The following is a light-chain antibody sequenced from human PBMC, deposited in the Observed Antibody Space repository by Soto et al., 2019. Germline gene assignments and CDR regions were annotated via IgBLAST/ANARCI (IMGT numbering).Light chain of an antibody. V-gene: IGKV3-11*01. CDR1: RSVTTF. CDR3: QQRTNWPLT. J-gene: IGKJ4*01. CDR2: DAS. Sequence: EIVLTQSPATLSLSPGERATLSCRASRSVTTFLAWYQQKPGQAPRLLLYDASKRATGVPTRFSGSGSGTDFLLTLPSLEPEDFAVYYCQQRTNWPLTFGGGTKVERK.